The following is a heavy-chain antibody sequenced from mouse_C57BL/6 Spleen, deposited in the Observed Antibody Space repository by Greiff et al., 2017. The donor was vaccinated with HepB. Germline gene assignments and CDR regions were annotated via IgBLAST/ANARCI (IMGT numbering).Heavy chain of an antibody. D-gene: IGHD3-2*02. V-gene: IGHV1-82*01. CDR2: IYPGDGDT. J-gene: IGHJ3*01. CDR1: GYAFSSSW. Sequence: QVQLKESGPELVKPGASVKISCKASGYAFSSSWMNWVKQRPGKGLEWIGRIYPGDGDTNYNGKFKGKATLTADKSSGTAYMQLSSLTSEDSAVYFCARWKGDSSGPFAYWGQGTLVTVSA. CDR3: ARWKGDSSGPFAY.